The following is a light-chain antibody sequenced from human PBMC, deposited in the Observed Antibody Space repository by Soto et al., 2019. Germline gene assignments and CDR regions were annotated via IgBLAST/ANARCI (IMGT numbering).Light chain of an antibody. V-gene: IGKV3D-15*01. CDR3: QQTYSIPRT. CDR2: DAS. CDR1: QSVSSN. J-gene: IGKJ1*01. Sequence: EIVMTQSPATLSVSPGERATLSCRASQSVSSNLAWYQQKPGQAPRLLIYDASNRATGIPARFSGSGSGTDFTLTISGLQSEDFATYYCQQTYSIPRTFGQGTKVDIK.